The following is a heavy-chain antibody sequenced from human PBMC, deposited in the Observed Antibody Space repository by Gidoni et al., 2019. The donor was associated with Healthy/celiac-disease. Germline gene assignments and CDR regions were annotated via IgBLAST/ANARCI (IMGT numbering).Heavy chain of an antibody. J-gene: IGHJ4*02. CDR3: AKDSIRRFLECLLLDY. CDR2: ISGSAGST. D-gene: IGHD3-3*01. Sequence: EVQLFESGGGLVQPWGSLSLFCAASGFTFCSYAMSWVRGAPGKGLEWFSVISGSAGSTYYADSVKGRFHISRDNSKNTLYLQMNSLRAEDTAVYYCAKDSIRRFLECLLLDYWGQGSLVTVSS. CDR1: GFTFCSYA. V-gene: IGHV3-23*01.